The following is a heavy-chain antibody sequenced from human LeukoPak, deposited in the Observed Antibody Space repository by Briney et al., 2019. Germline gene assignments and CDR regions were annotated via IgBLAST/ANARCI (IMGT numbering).Heavy chain of an antibody. D-gene: IGHD4-17*01. CDR2: INPNSGGT. J-gene: IGHJ4*02. CDR3: ARDRRIDYGDNFDY. V-gene: IGHV1-2*02. CDR1: GYTFTGYY. Sequence: ASVKVSCTASGYTFTGYYMHWVRQAPGQGLEWMGWINPNSGGTNYAQKFQGRVTMTRDTSISTAYMELSRLRSDDTAVYYCARDRRIDYGDNFDYWGQGTLVTVSS.